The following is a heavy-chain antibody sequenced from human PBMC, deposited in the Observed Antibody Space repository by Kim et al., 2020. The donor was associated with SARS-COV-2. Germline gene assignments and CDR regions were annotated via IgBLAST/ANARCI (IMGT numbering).Heavy chain of an antibody. J-gene: IGHJ4*02. Sequence: SETLSLTCAVYGGSFSGYYWSWIRQPPGKGLEWIGEINHSGSTNYNPSLKSRVTISVDTSKNQFSLKLSSVTAADTAVYYCARGRGLVGATGSFDYWGQGTLVTVSS. CDR3: ARGRGLVGATGSFDY. V-gene: IGHV4-34*01. D-gene: IGHD1-26*01. CDR2: INHSGST. CDR1: GGSFSGYY.